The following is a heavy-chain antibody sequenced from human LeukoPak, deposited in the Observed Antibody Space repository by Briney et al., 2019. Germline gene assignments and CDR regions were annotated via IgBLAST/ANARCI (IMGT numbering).Heavy chain of an antibody. CDR3: ARASRITIFGVVRVSPFDY. CDR1: GGSISSGDYY. D-gene: IGHD3-3*01. J-gene: IGHJ4*02. V-gene: IGHV4-30-4*08. CDR2: IYYSGST. Sequence: SETLSLTCTVSGGSISSGDYYWSWIRQPPGKGLEWIGYIYYSGSTYYNPSLKSRVTISVDTSKNQFSLKLSSVTAADTAVYYCARASRITIFGVVRVSPFDYWGQGTLVTVSS.